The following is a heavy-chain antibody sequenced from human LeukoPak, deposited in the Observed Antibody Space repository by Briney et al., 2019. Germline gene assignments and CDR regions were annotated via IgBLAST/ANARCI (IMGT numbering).Heavy chain of an antibody. CDR1: GGTFSSYA. CDR3: ARDLDRSIAARPDLDY. CDR2: IIPIFGTA. D-gene: IGHD6-6*01. V-gene: IGHV1-69*13. Sequence: SVNVSCKASGGTFSSYAISWVRQAPGQGLEWMGGIIPIFGTANYAQKFQGRVTITADESTSTAYMELSSLRSEDTAVYYCARDLDRSIAARPDLDYWGQGTLVTVSS. J-gene: IGHJ4*02.